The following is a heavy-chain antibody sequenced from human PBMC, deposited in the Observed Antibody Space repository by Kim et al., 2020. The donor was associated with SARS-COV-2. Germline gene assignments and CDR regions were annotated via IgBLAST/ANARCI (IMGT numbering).Heavy chain of an antibody. Sequence: SETLSLTCAVSGGSISSSNWWSWVRQPPGKGLEWIGEIYHSGSTNYNPSLKSRVTISVDKSKNQFSLKLSSVTAADTAVYYCASERPRYGDYGGLVSWGMDVWGQGTTVTVSS. D-gene: IGHD4-17*01. J-gene: IGHJ6*02. CDR2: IYHSGST. CDR1: GGSISSSNW. V-gene: IGHV4-4*02. CDR3: ASERPRYGDYGGLVSWGMDV.